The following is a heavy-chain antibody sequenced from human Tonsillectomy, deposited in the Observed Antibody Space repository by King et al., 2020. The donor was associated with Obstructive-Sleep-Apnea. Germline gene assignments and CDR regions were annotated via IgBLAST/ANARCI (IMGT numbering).Heavy chain of an antibody. J-gene: IGHJ4*02. CDR1: GYTFTSYD. Sequence: QLVQSGAEVKKPGASVKVACKASGYTFTSYDIIWVRQATGQGLEWMGWMNPSSGNTGYAQKFQGRVTMTRNTSISTAYMEVSSLRSDDTAVYFCARRLGYSGGFWGQGTLVTVSS. CDR3: ARRLGYSGGF. V-gene: IGHV1-8*01. D-gene: IGHD5-18*01. CDR2: MNPSSGNT.